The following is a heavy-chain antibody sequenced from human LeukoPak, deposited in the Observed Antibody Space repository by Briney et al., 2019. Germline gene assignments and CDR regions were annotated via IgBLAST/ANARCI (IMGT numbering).Heavy chain of an antibody. CDR1: GFTFSSYA. J-gene: IGHJ6*02. D-gene: IGHD6-13*01. CDR2: ISGSGGST. CDR3: AKDDADQQLVLPYYYYGMDV. Sequence: PGGSLRLSCAASGFTFSSYAMSWVRQAPGKGLEWVSAISGSGGSTYYADSVKGRFTISRDNSKNTLYLQMNSLRAEDTAVYYCAKDDADQQLVLPYYYYGMDVWGQGTTVTVSS. V-gene: IGHV3-23*01.